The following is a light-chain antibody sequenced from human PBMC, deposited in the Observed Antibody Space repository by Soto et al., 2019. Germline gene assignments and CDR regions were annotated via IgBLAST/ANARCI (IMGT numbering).Light chain of an antibody. J-gene: IGKJ1*01. V-gene: IGKV3-20*01. CDR3: QQYGSSRA. CDR1: QSVSSSY. CDR2: GAS. Sequence: EIVLTQSPGTLSLSPGERATLSCRASQSVSSSYLAWYQQKPGQAPRLLIYGASSRATGIPDRFSGSGSGTDFTLTISRLEPEDFAVYYCQQYGSSRAFGQGTKVYI.